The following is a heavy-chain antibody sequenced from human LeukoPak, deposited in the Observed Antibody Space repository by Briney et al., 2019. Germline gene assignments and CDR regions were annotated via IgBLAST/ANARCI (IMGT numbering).Heavy chain of an antibody. D-gene: IGHD6-13*01. V-gene: IGHV3-23*01. Sequence: GGSLRLSCVGSGFSFSSYAMTWVRQAPGKGLEWVSTITASSDSTFYADSVKGRFTISRDDSKNTFYLQMNSLRAEDTAVYYCAREDLAAADPFNFDPWGQGTLVTVSS. CDR1: GFSFSSYA. J-gene: IGHJ5*02. CDR3: AREDLAAADPFNFDP. CDR2: ITASSDST.